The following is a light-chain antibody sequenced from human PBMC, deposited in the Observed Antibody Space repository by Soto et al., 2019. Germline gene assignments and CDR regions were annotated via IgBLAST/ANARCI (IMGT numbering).Light chain of an antibody. V-gene: IGKV4-1*01. CDR3: QQYYSTPPT. Sequence: ILITKSPDSGNVSLGERATINFKSSQSILSSSNNKNYLVWYQQKPGQPPKVLINWASTRESGIPDRFSGSGSGADFTLTISSLQAEDVAVYYCQQYYSTPPTFGGGTKVDIK. CDR2: WAS. J-gene: IGKJ4*01. CDR1: QSILSSSNNKNY.